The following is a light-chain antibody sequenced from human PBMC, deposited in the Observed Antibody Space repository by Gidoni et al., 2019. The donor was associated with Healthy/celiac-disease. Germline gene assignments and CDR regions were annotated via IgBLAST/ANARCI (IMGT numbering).Light chain of an antibody. Sequence: EIELTQSPGTQSLSPGERATLSCRASQSVSSSYLAWYQQKPGQAPRLLIYGASSMATGIPDRFSGSGSGTDFTLTISRLEPEDFAVYYCQQYGSSPLTFGGGTKVEIK. J-gene: IGKJ4*01. CDR2: GAS. CDR3: QQYGSSPLT. V-gene: IGKV3-20*01. CDR1: QSVSSSY.